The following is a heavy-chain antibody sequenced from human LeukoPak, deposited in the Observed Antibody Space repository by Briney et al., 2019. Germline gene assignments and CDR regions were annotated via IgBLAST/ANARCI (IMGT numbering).Heavy chain of an antibody. J-gene: IGHJ5*02. V-gene: IGHV4-39*01. CDR1: GGSISSSSYC. CDR2: IYYSGST. CDR3: ARHSRQRVEWFDP. D-gene: IGHD6-25*01. Sequence: PSETLSLTCTVSGGSISSSSYCWGWHRQPPGKGLEWIGSIYYSGSTYYNPSLKSRVTISENTYKNQFSLKLSSVTAAETGVYLGARHSRQRVEWFDPWGRGTLVTVSS.